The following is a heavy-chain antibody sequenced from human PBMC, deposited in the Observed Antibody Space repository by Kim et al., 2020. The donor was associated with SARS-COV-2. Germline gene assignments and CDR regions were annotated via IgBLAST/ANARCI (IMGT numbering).Heavy chain of an antibody. V-gene: IGHV4-31*03. Sequence: SETLSLTCTVSGGSISSGGYYWSWIRQHPGKGLEWIGYIYYSGSTYYNPSLKSRVTISVDTSKNQFSLKLSSVTAADTAVYYCATSSGIIGTTIFDYWGQGTLVTVSS. J-gene: IGHJ4*02. CDR1: GGSISSGGYY. CDR2: IYYSGST. CDR3: ATSSGIIGTTIFDY. D-gene: IGHD1-20*01.